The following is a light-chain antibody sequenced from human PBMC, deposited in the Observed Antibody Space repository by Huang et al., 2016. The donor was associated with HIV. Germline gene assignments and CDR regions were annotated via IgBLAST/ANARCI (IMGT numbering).Light chain of an antibody. CDR3: QKYNSAPWT. CDR1: PGISNY. CDR2: AAS. Sequence: DIQMTQSPSSLSASVGDRVTITCRASPGISNYLAWYQQKPGKVPKLLIYAASTLPSGVPSRFSGSGSGTDFTLTISSLQPEDVATYYCQKYNSAPWTFGQGTKVEIK. J-gene: IGKJ1*01. V-gene: IGKV1-27*01.